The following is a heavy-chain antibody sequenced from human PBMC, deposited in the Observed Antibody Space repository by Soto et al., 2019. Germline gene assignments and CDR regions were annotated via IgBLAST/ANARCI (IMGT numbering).Heavy chain of an antibody. CDR2: ISYDGSNK. J-gene: IGHJ4*02. CDR1: GFTFSSYG. V-gene: IGHV3-30*18. CDR3: AKDGGYDSDY. D-gene: IGHD5-12*01. Sequence: QVQLVESGGGVVQPGRSLRLSCAASGFTFSSYGMHWVRQAPGKGLEWVAVISYDGSNKYYADSVKGRFTISRDNSKNPLYLQMNSLRAEDTAVYYCAKDGGYDSDYWGQGTLVTVSS.